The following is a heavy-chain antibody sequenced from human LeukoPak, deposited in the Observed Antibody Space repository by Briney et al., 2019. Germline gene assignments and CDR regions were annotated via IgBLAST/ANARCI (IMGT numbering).Heavy chain of an antibody. V-gene: IGHV3-74*01. CDR3: ATPGIRDQYDFDS. CDR1: GFTFSSYW. CDR2: INTDGSST. D-gene: IGHD6-13*01. Sequence: GGSLRLSCATSGFTFSSYWMHWIRQGPGKGLVWVSRINTDGSSTSYADFVKGRFTISRDNAKNTLYLQMNSLRTDDTAVYFCATPGIRDQYDFDSWGQGTLVTVSS. J-gene: IGHJ4*02.